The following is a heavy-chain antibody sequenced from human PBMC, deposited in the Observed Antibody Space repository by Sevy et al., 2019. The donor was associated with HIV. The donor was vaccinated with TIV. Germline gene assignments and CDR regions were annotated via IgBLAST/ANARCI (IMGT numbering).Heavy chain of an antibody. J-gene: IGHJ4*02. CDR3: ARDRIAATPLYYFDY. CDR1: GFTFSSYG. CDR2: IWYDGSNK. Sequence: GGSLRLSCAASGFTFSSYGMHWVRQAPGKGLEWVAVIWYDGSNKYYADSVKGRFTIPRDNSKNTLYLQMNSLRAEDTAVYYCARDRIAATPLYYFDYWGQGTLVTVSS. V-gene: IGHV3-33*01. D-gene: IGHD6-13*01.